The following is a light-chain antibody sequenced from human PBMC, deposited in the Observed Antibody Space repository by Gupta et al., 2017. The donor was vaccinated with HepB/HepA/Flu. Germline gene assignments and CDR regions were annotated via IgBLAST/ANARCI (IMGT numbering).Light chain of an antibody. V-gene: IGLV2-23*02. Sequence: HSDLTQPVSVSGSPGQSITISCVGTTSDIGSYNLVSWYQHYPGSAPNIIICEVSDRPSGISHRFSGSKSGNTAFLTISALQNEDEADYYCCSYAGGIYVFGSGTKVTV. CDR3: CSYAGGIYV. CDR2: EVS. J-gene: IGLJ1*01. CDR1: TSDIGSYNL.